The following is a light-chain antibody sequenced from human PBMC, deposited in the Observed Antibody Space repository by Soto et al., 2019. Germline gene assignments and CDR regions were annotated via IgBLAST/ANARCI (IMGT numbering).Light chain of an antibody. CDR2: AAS. CDR1: EDIIKY. CDR3: QQSYSTPQT. Sequence: DIQMTQSPSSLSAAVGDTVTITCQASEDIIKYLNWYQQKPGKAPKLLIYAASSLQSGVPSRFSGSGSGTDFTLTISSLQPEDFATYYCQQSYSTPQTFGQGTKVDIK. V-gene: IGKV1-39*01. J-gene: IGKJ1*01.